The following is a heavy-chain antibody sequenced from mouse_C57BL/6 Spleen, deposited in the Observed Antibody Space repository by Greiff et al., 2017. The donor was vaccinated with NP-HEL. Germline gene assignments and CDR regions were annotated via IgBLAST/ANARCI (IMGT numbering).Heavy chain of an antibody. CDR2: ISSGSSTI. Sequence: EVNVVESGGGLVKPGGSLKLSCAASGFTFSDYGMHWVRQAPEKGLEWVAYISSGSSTIYYADTVKGRFTISRDNAKNTLFLPMTSLRSEDTAMYYCATDLYVGAMDYWGQGTSVTVSS. CDR3: ATDLYVGAMDY. CDR1: GFTFSDYG. V-gene: IGHV5-17*01. J-gene: IGHJ4*01. D-gene: IGHD1-1*01.